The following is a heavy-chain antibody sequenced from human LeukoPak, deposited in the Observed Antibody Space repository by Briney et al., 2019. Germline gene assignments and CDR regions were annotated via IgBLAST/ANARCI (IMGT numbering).Heavy chain of an antibody. D-gene: IGHD2-15*01. CDR2: INPNSGGT. Sequence: RASVKVSCKASGYTFTGYYMHWVRQAPGQGLEWMGWINPNSGGTNYAQKFQGRVTMTRDTSISTAYMELSSLRSEDTAVYYCASLSPRLIVVVVAATDYYYGMDVWGQGTTVTVSS. V-gene: IGHV1-2*02. CDR1: GYTFTGYY. CDR3: ASLSPRLIVVVVAATDYYYGMDV. J-gene: IGHJ6*02.